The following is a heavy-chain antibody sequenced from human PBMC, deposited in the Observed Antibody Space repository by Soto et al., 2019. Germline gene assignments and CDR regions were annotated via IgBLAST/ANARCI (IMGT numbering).Heavy chain of an antibody. CDR1: GGSISSGGYY. Sequence: SETLSLTCTVSGGSISSGGYYWSWIRQHPGKGLEWIGYIYYSGSTYYNPSLKSRVTISVDTSKNQFSLKLSSVTAADTAVYYCARVVDSSGYPFDYWGQGTLVTVS. D-gene: IGHD3-22*01. J-gene: IGHJ4*02. CDR3: ARVVDSSGYPFDY. V-gene: IGHV4-31*03. CDR2: IYYSGST.